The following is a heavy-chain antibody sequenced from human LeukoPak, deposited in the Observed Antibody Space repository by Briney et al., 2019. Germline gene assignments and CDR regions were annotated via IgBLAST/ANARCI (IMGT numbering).Heavy chain of an antibody. CDR3: ARGRSDYLRCYFDH. D-gene: IGHD3-22*01. Sequence: SETLSLTCAVYGGSFSGYYWSWIRQPPGKGLEWIGEINHSGSTNYNSSLKSRVTISVDTSKNRFSLKLSSVTAADTAVYYCARGRSDYLRCYFDHWGQGTLVTVSS. J-gene: IGHJ4*02. V-gene: IGHV4-34*01. CDR2: INHSGST. CDR1: GGSFSGYY.